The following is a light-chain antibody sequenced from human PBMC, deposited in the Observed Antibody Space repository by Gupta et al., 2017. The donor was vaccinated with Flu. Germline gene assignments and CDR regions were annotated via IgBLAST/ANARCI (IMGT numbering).Light chain of an antibody. CDR3: QMYDSRDDDRS. J-gene: IGLJ2*01. CDR2: DDT. CDR1: KVGCYS. V-gene: IGLV3-21*02. Sequence: GQMARTACGGDKVGCYSVHWYQQNPGQAPVLVVYDDTHRPSGLPERFSGSNSGNTATLTISSVEAEDEADYYCQMYDSRDDDRSFGGGTKVPVL.